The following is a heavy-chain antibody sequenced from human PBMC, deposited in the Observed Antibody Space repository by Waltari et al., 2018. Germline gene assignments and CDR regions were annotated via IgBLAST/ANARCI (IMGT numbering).Heavy chain of an antibody. CDR2: ISGSGSST. D-gene: IGHD3-10*01. V-gene: IGHV3-23*04. J-gene: IGHJ4*02. CDR3: AKDGPSGGAGY. CDR1: GFTFSTYS. Sequence: EVQLVESGGGLVEPGGSLRLSCAASGFTFSTYSMNWVRQAPGKGLEWVSAISGSGSSTYYADSVKGRFTISRDNAKNTLYLQMNSLRAEDTAVYYCAKDGPSGGAGYWGQGTLVTVSS.